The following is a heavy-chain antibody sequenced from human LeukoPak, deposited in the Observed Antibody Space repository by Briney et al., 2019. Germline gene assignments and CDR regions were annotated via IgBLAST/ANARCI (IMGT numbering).Heavy chain of an antibody. J-gene: IGHJ4*02. CDR3: ARETIAVTGRVYDY. D-gene: IGHD6-19*01. Sequence: SETLSLTCTVSGGSISSSYWSWIRQPAGKGLEWIGRIYTSGSTNYNPSLKSRVTMSVGTSKNQFSLKLSSVTAADTAVYYCARETIAVTGRVYDYWGQGTLVTVSS. V-gene: IGHV4-4*07. CDR2: IYTSGST. CDR1: GGSISSSY.